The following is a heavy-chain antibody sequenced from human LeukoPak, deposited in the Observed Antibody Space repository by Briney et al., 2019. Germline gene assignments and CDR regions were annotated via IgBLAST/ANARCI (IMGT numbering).Heavy chain of an antibody. D-gene: IGHD3-3*01. J-gene: IGHJ6*03. V-gene: IGHV4-59*11. CDR1: GDSISSHY. CDR2: IYYSGST. Sequence: SETLSLTCTVSGDSISSHYWSWIRQPPGKGLEWIGYIYYSGSTNYNPSLNSRVTISVDTSKNQFSLKLSSVTAADTAVYYCATESYYDFSRYYYSMDVWGKGTTVTVYS. CDR3: ATESYYDFSRYYYSMDV.